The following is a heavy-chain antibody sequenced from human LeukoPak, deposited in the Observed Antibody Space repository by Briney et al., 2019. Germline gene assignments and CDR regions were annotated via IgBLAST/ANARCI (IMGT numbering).Heavy chain of an antibody. J-gene: IGHJ4*02. CDR2: ISSSSSYI. V-gene: IGHV3-21*01. CDR1: GFTFSSYS. Sequence: GGSLRLSCAASGFTFSSYSTNWVRQAPGKGLEWVSSISSSSSYIYYADSVKGRFTISRDNAKNSLYLQMNSLRAEDTAVYYCARGDSVVTARFDYWGQGTLVTVSS. CDR3: ARGDSVVTARFDY. D-gene: IGHD2-21*02.